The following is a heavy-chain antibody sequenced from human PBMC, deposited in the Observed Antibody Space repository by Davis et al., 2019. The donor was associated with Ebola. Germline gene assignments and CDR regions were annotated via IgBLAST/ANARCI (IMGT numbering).Heavy chain of an antibody. V-gene: IGHV3-23*01. CDR3: AKDRVLGYCRSTSCSQFGWFDP. CDR1: GFTFSSYA. CDR2: IGTSGGST. J-gene: IGHJ5*02. D-gene: IGHD2-2*01. Sequence: PGGSLRLSCAASGFTFSSYAMSWVRQAPGKGLEWVSGIGTSGGSTSCADSVKGRFTISRDNSKNTLYLQMNSLRADDTAVYYCAKDRVLGYCRSTSCSQFGWFDPWGQGTLVTVSS.